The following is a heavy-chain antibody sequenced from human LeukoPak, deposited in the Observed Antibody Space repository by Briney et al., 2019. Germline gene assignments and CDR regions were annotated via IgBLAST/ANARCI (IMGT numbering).Heavy chain of an antibody. D-gene: IGHD5-12*01. J-gene: IGHJ6*03. Sequence: GGSLRLSCAASGFTFSSYSMNWVRQAPGKGLEWVSYISSSSSTIYYADSVKGRFTISRDNAKNSLYLQMNSLRAEDTAVYYCARVTVGRGYSGYDTPFYYYYYMDVWGKGTTVTVSS. CDR2: ISSSSSTI. V-gene: IGHV3-48*04. CDR3: ARVTVGRGYSGYDTPFYYYYYMDV. CDR1: GFTFSSYS.